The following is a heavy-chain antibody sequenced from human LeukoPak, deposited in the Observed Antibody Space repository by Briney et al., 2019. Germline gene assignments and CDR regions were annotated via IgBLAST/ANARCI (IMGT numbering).Heavy chain of an antibody. CDR3: ARRGYDFWSGYDRDWFDP. V-gene: IGHV4-38-2*01. D-gene: IGHD3-3*01. CDR2: IYHSGST. CDR1: GYSISSGYY. J-gene: IGHJ5*02. Sequence: SETLSLTCAVSGYSISSGYYWGWIRQPPGEGLEWIGSIYHSGSTYYNPSLKSRVTISVDTSKNQFSLKLSSVTAADTAVYYCARRGYDFWSGYDRDWFDPWGQGTLVTVSS.